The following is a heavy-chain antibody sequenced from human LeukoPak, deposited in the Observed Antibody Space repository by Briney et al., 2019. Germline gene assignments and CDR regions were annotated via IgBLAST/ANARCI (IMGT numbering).Heavy chain of an antibody. CDR3: ARSILRYYYNASGYYPYYFDY. Sequence: SETLSLTCTVSGGSISRSSYYWGWIRQPPGKGLEWIGHIYYSGSTDYNPSLKSRVTISVDTSKNQFSLKLSSVTAADTAVYYCARSILRYYYNASGYYPYYFDYWGQGMLVTVSS. D-gene: IGHD3-22*01. V-gene: IGHV4-39*07. CDR2: IYYSGST. CDR1: GGSISRSSYY. J-gene: IGHJ4*02.